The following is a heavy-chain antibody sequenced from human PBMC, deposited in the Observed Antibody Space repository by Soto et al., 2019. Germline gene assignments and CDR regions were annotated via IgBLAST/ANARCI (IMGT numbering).Heavy chain of an antibody. D-gene: IGHD1-26*01. CDR2: LRYDGSK. J-gene: IGHJ4*02. V-gene: IGHV3-33*01. CDR3: ARDGVGATTFYGYFDY. CDR1: GFRCSSFG. Sequence: QVQLVESGGGVVQPGRSLRLSCAASGFRCSSFGMHWVRQAPGKGLEWVAILRYDGSKYYADSVKGRFTISRDNSQNTLYLQMDSLRVEDTAVYYCARDGVGATTFYGYFDYWGQGILVTVSS.